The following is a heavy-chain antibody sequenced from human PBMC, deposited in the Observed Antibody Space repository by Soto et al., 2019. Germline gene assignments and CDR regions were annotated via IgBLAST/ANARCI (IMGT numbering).Heavy chain of an antibody. J-gene: IGHJ4*02. D-gene: IGHD3-22*01. V-gene: IGHV3-23*01. Sequence: TGGSLRLSCAASGFTFSSYAMSWVRQAPGKGLEWVSAISGSGGSTYYADSVKGRFTISRDNSKNTLYLQMNSLRAEDTAVYYCAKDLYYYDSSGYYLLGAVDYWGQGTLVTVSS. CDR1: GFTFSSYA. CDR3: AKDLYYYDSSGYYLLGAVDY. CDR2: ISGSGGST.